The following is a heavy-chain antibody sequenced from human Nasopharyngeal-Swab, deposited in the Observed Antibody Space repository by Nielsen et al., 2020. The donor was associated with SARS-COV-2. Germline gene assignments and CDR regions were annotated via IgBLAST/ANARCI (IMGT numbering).Heavy chain of an antibody. Sequence: GGSLRLSCAASGSTFSSSAMTWVRQAPEKGLEWVSSISVNGASTYYAGSVKGRFTISRDNSRNTLYLQLNSLRAEDTAIYYCAKRVAGKYYYMDVWGKGTTVTVSS. CDR1: GSTFSSSA. D-gene: IGHD3-10*01. CDR2: ISVNGAST. V-gene: IGHV3-23*01. J-gene: IGHJ6*03. CDR3: AKRVAGKYYYMDV.